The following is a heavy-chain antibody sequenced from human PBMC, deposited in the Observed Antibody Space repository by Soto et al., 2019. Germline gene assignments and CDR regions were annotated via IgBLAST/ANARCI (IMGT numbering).Heavy chain of an antibody. CDR3: AGVAGVVTAGGYFDY. V-gene: IGHV4-4*02. Sequence: QVQLQESGPGLVKPSGTLSLTCAVSSGSISSSNWWSWVRQPPGEGLEWIGEIYHSGSTNYNPSLKSRVTISVDKSKNQFSLKLSSVTAADTAVYYCAGVAGVVTAGGYFDYWGQGTLVTVSS. CDR1: SGSISSSNW. D-gene: IGHD6-13*01. J-gene: IGHJ4*02. CDR2: IYHSGST.